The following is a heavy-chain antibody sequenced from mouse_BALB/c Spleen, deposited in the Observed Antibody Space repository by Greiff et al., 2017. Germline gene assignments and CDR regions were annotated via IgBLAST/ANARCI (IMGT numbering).Heavy chain of an antibody. Sequence: EVQLQQSGPELEKPGASVKISCKASGYSFTGYNMNWVKQSNGKSLEWIGNIDPYYGGTSYNQKFKGKATLTVDKSSSTAYMQLKSLTSEDSAVYYCARERAGIYYGSSYWYFDVWGAGTTVTVSS. CDR2: IDPYYGGT. J-gene: IGHJ1*01. D-gene: IGHD1-1*01. CDR1: GYSFTGYN. CDR3: ARERAGIYYGSSYWYFDV. V-gene: IGHV1-39*01.